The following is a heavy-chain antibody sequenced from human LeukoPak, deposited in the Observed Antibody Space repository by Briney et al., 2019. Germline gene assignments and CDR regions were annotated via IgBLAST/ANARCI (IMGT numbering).Heavy chain of an antibody. V-gene: IGHV3-49*04. D-gene: IGHD1-26*01. Sequence: GGSLRLSCTASGFTFGDYAMSWVRQAPGKGLEWVGFIRGKAYGGTTEYAASVKGRFTISRDDSKSIAYLQMNSLKTEDTAVYYCTKLVGATALFGFDYWGQGTLVTVSS. CDR2: IRGKAYGGTT. CDR3: TKLVGATALFGFDY. J-gene: IGHJ4*02. CDR1: GFTFGDYA.